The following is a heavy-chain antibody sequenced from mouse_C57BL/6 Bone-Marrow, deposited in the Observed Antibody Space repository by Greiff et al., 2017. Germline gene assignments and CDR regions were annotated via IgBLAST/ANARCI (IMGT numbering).Heavy chain of an antibody. CDR3: ARDGIYYDYYGGGD. CDR2: IYPRSGNT. V-gene: IGHV1-81*01. D-gene: IGHD2-4*01. Sequence: VQLQQSGAELARPGASVKLSCKASGYTFTSYGISWVKQRTGQGLEWIGEIYPRSGNTYYNEKFKGKATLTADKSSSTAYMELSSLTSEDSAVYFCARDGIYYDYYGGGDGGQGTTLTVSS. J-gene: IGHJ2*01. CDR1: GYTFTSYG.